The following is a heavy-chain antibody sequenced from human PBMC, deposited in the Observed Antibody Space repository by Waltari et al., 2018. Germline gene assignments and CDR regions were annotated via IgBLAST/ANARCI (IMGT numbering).Heavy chain of an antibody. V-gene: IGHV4-4*02. D-gene: IGHD2-15*01. CDR2: VRRSGRT. J-gene: IGHJ4*02. Sequence: QLQLQESGPGLVKPSGTLSLTCGFSGDSMSSSDVWNWGRQPPGKGLEWIGQVRRSGRTNYNPSFASRVTVAMDTYNNHFSLRLTSATAADTAVYFCARDRGRGLYLDSWGTGILVTVSP. CDR3: ARDRGRGLYLDS. CDR1: GDSMSSSDV.